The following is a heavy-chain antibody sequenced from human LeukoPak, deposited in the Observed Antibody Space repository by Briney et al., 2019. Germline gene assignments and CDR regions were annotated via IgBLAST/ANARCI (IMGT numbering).Heavy chain of an antibody. V-gene: IGHV3-33*01. CDR3: ARGQYCSSTSCRSFDYYYYMDV. CDR2: IWYDGSNK. CDR1: GFTFSSYG. Sequence: PGGSLRLSCAASGFTFSSYGMPWVRQAPGKGLEWVAVIWYDGSNKYYADSVKGRFTISRDNSKNTLYLQMNSLRAEDTAVYYCARGQYCSSTSCRSFDYYYYMDVWGKGTTVTVSS. J-gene: IGHJ6*03. D-gene: IGHD2-2*01.